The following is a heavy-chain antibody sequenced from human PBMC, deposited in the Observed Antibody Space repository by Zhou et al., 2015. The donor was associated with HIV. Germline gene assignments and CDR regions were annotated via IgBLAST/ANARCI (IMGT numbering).Heavy chain of an antibody. J-gene: IGHJ4*02. V-gene: IGHV1-24*01. CDR2: FDPEDGET. Sequence: QVQLVQSGAEVKKPGASVKVSCKVSGYTLTELSIHWVRQTPGKGLECMGTFDPEDGETIYAQKFQGRVTMTEDTSTDTAFMELSSLRSDDTAVYYCATVLLDFFDSSGYLPNWGQGTLVTVSS. D-gene: IGHD3-22*01. CDR3: ATVLLDFFDSSGYLPN. CDR1: GYTLTELS.